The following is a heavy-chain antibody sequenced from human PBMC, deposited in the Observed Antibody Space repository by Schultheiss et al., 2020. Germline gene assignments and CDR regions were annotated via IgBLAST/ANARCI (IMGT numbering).Heavy chain of an antibody. CDR1: GYTFTSYD. D-gene: IGHD3-10*01. CDR2: MNPNSGNT. CDR3: ARGLGELWFGELFGQGYYYYGMDV. J-gene: IGHJ6*02. V-gene: IGHV1-8*01. Sequence: ASVKVSCKASGYTFTSYDINWVRQATGQGLEWMGWMNPNSGNTGYAQKFQGRVTMTRDTSISTAYMELSRLRSDDTAVYYCARGLGELWFGELFGQGYYYYGMDVWGQGTTVTVSS.